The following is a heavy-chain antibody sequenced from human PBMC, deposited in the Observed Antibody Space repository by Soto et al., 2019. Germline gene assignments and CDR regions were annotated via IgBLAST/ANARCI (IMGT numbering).Heavy chain of an antibody. D-gene: IGHD2-21*02. CDR3: AGLSVTGGVDV. V-gene: IGHV3-48*03. J-gene: IGHJ6*02. CDR2: ISASGDTV. CDR1: GLTSSGIE. Sequence: EVRLEESGGGFVQPGGALRLSCVFSGLTSSGIELNWVRQAVGKGLEWLSYISASGDTVDYIDSVRGRFTISRDNAKQSLFLQMSALRVEDTAVYYCAGLSVTGGVDVWGQGTTVTVSS.